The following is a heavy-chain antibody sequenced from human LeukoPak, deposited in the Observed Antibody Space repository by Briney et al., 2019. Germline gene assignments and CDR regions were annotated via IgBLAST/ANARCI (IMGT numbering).Heavy chain of an antibody. D-gene: IGHD2-2*02. CDR2: ISSSSSYI. CDR3: ARAPFYCSSTSCYSDY. CDR1: GFTVSSNY. V-gene: IGHV3-21*01. Sequence: PGGSLRLSCAASGFTVSSNYMSWVRQAPGKGLEWVSSISSSSSYIYYADSVKGRFTISRDNAKNSLYLQMNSLRAEDTAVYYCARAPFYCSSTSCYSDYWGQGTLVTVSS. J-gene: IGHJ4*02.